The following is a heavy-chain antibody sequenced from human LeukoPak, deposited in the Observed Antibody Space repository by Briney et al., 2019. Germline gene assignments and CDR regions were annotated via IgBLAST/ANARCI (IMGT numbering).Heavy chain of an antibody. CDR3: AADQELEPDYYYYGMDV. CDR1: GFTFTSSA. D-gene: IGHD1-1*01. J-gene: IGHJ6*02. CDR2: IVVGSGNT. V-gene: IGHV1-58*02. Sequence: TSVKVSCKASGFTFTSSAMQWVRQARGQRLEWIGWIVVGSGNTNYAQKFQERATITRDMSTSTAYMELSSLRSEDTAVYCCAADQELEPDYYYYGMDVWGQGTTVTVSS.